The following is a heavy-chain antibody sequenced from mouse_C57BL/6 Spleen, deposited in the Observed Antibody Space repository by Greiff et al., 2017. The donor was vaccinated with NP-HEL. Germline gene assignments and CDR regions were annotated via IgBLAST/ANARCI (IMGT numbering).Heavy chain of an antibody. CDR2: IYPRSGNT. D-gene: IGHD4-1*01. V-gene: IGHV1-81*01. CDR1: GYTFTSYG. CDR3: ASNWDYCDD. Sequence: QVQLQQSGAELARPGASVKLSCTASGYTFTSYGISWVKQRTGQGLEWIGEIYPRSGNTYYNEKFKGQATLTADKSSSTAYLELRSLTYEDSAVYFCASNWDYCDDWGQGTTLTVSS. J-gene: IGHJ2*01.